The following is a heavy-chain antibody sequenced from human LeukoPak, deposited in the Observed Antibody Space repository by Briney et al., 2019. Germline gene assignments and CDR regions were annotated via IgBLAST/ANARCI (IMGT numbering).Heavy chain of an antibody. CDR1: GGSIANYY. CDR3: ARHFKHVRSGTQHWFDP. Sequence: PSETLSLTCTVSGGSIANYYWRWIRQSTGGGLEWVGFIYSIGSTYYQPSLRSRLTISVDTSKNQFSLKLGSVTAADTAVYYCARHFKHVRSGTQHWFDPWGQGTLVTVSS. D-gene: IGHD1-14*01. V-gene: IGHV4-4*09. J-gene: IGHJ5*02. CDR2: IYSIGST.